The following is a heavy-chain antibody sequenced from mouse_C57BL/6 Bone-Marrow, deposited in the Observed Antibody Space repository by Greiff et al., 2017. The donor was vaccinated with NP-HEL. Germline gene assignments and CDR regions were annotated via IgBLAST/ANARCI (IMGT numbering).Heavy chain of an antibody. CDR1: GYTFTSYW. CDR2: IYPNSGST. V-gene: IGHV1-64*01. D-gene: IGHD2-3*01. Sequence: QVQLQQPGAELVKPGASVKLSCKASGYTFTSYWMHWVKQRPGQGLEWIGMIYPNSGSTNYNEKFKSKATLTVDKSSSTAYMHLSSLTSEDSAVYYCARSYDERYFGGWGTRTTVTVAS. J-gene: IGHJ1*03. CDR3: ARSYDERYFGG.